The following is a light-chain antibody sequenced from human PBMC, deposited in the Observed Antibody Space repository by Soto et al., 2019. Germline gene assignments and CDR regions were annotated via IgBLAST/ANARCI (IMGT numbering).Light chain of an antibody. CDR2: EVS. Sequence: QSALTQPASVSGSPGQSITISCTGTRSDIGGYNYVSWYQQHPGKAPKLIIYEVSNRPSGVSSRFSAAKSGNTASLTISGLQADDEADYYCSSSTSLSTVVFGGGTKLTVL. CDR1: RSDIGGYNY. J-gene: IGLJ3*02. CDR3: SSSTSLSTVV. V-gene: IGLV2-14*01.